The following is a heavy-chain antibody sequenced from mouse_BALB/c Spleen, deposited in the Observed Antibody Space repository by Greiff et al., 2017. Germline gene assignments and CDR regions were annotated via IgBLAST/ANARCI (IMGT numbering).Heavy chain of an antibody. CDR3: AREGDYYGCQAWFAY. CDR1: GFTFSSFD. J-gene: IGHJ3*01. V-gene: IGHV5-17*02. Sequence: DVKLVESGGGLVQPGGSRKLSCAASGFTFSSFDMHWVRQAPEKGLVWVAYISSGSSTIYYEATVKGRFTISRDKTKNTLFLQMTSLRSEDTAMYYCAREGDYYGCQAWFAYWGQGTLVTVSA. CDR2: ISSGSSTI. D-gene: IGHD1-1*01.